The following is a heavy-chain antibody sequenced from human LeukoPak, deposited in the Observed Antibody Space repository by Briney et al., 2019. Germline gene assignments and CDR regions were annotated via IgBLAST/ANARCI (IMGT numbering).Heavy chain of an antibody. J-gene: IGHJ6*02. Sequence: KASETLSLTCAVYGGSISSGGYYWSWIRQHPGKGLEWIGYIYYSGSTYYNPSLKSRVTISVDTSKNQFSLKLSSVTAADTAVYYCARVKWVPPSVRVIEDPGYYYYYGMDVWGQGTTVTVSS. CDR1: GGSISSGGYY. V-gene: IGHV4-31*11. CDR3: ARVKWVPPSVRVIEDPGYYYYYGMDV. D-gene: IGHD5-12*01. CDR2: IYYSGST.